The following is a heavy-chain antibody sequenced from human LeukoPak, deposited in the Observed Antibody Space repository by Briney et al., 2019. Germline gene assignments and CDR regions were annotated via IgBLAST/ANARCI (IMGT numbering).Heavy chain of an antibody. Sequence: GGSLRLSCDAFAFGFSNHWMSWVRQAPGKGLEWVANMNEDGSEKYYVDAVKGRSFISRDNAKESLYLQMNSLRDEDTAVYYCVRDTRFTGFDPWGQGTLVTVSS. CDR1: AFGFSNHW. V-gene: IGHV3-7*03. CDR2: MNEDGSEK. CDR3: VRDTRFTGFDP. J-gene: IGHJ5*02. D-gene: IGHD3-16*01.